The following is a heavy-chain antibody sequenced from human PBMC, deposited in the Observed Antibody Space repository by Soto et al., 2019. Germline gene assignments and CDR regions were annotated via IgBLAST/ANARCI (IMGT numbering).Heavy chain of an antibody. Sequence: PGGSLRLSCAASGFTFSSYAMSWVRQAPGKGLEWVSAISGRGGSTYYADSVKGRFTISRDNSKNTLYLQMNSLRAEDTAVYYCAKDGGSYTYYYYGMDVWGQGTTVTVSS. D-gene: IGHD2-15*01. J-gene: IGHJ6*02. CDR2: ISGRGGST. CDR3: AKDGGSYTYYYYGMDV. CDR1: GFTFSSYA. V-gene: IGHV3-23*01.